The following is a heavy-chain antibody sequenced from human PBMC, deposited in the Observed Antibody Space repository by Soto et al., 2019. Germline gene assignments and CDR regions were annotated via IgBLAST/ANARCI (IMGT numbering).Heavy chain of an antibody. Sequence: SETLSLTCAVSGGSISSSNWWSWVRPPPGKGLEWIGKIYHSGSTNYNPSLKSRVTISVDKSKNLFPLKLSSVTAADTAVYCCARATMVRGVIYFQPWGQGTLVTVSS. J-gene: IGHJ1*01. D-gene: IGHD3-10*01. CDR1: GGSISSSNW. V-gene: IGHV4-4*01. CDR2: IYHSGST. CDR3: ARATMVRGVIYFQP.